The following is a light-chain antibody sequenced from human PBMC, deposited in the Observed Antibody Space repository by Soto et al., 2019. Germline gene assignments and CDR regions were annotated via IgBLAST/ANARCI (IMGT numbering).Light chain of an antibody. CDR3: SSYTTTFSVL. Sequence: QSALTQPASVSGSPGPSITISCTGTSSDVGGHNYVSWYQQHPGKVPKLMISEVSKRPSGVSDRFSGSKSGNAASLTISGLQAEDEADYYCSSYTTTFSVLFGGGTKLTVL. CDR1: SSDVGGHNY. V-gene: IGLV2-14*01. J-gene: IGLJ2*01. CDR2: EVS.